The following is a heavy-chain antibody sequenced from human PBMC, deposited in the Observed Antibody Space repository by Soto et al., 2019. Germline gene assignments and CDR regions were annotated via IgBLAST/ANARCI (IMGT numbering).Heavy chain of an antibody. CDR3: ARDDVLCDGGRCYGIPLDV. Sequence: GGSLRLSCAASGFTASSKYMTWVRQAPGKGLEWVSLIQSGGTTYYADSVKGRFTISRDTSENTLHLQMDSLRVEDTAVYYCARDDVLCDGGRCYGIPLDVWSRGTTVTVS. CDR2: IQSGGTT. D-gene: IGHD2-15*01. CDR1: GFTASSKY. V-gene: IGHV3-66*01. J-gene: IGHJ6*03.